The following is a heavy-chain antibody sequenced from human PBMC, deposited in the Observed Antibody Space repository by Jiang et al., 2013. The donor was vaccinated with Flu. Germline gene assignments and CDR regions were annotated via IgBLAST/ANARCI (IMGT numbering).Heavy chain of an antibody. Sequence: GSGLVKPSETLSLTCTVSGGSISSYYWSWIRQPPGKGLEWIGYVYYSGSTNYNPSLKSRVTISVDTSKNQFSLKLSSVTAADTAVYYCASVSRGYSYGPFDYWGQGTLVTVSS. CDR2: VYYSGST. J-gene: IGHJ4*02. CDR3: ASVSRGYSYGPFDY. V-gene: IGHV4-59*01. CDR1: GGSISSYY. D-gene: IGHD5-18*01.